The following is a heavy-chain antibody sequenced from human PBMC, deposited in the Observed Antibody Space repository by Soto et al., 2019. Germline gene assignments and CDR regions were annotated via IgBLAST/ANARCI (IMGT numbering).Heavy chain of an antibody. D-gene: IGHD3-10*01. CDR2: INSDGSST. J-gene: IGHJ4*02. V-gene: IGHV3-74*01. Sequence: GGSLRLSCAASGFTFSSYGRHWVRQAPGKGLVWVSRINSDGSSTSYADSVKGRFTISRDNAKNTLYLQMNSLRAEDTAVYYCARAVDSSGSYSFDYWGQGTLVTVSS. CDR1: GFTFSSYG. CDR3: ARAVDSSGSYSFDY.